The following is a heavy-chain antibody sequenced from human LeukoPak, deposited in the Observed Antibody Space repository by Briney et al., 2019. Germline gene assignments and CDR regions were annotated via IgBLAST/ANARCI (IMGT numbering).Heavy chain of an antibody. CDR2: IYPSGNT. V-gene: IGHV4-38-2*01. CDR1: GYSISSDYS. CDR3: ARWASGGSADFDY. J-gene: IGHJ4*02. Sequence: PSETLSLTCAVSGYSISSDYSWGWIRQPPGKGLEWIGRIYPSGNTNYNPSLKSRVPISVVTSKNQFSLKLSSVTAAHPAVYYCARWASGGSADFDYSGQGALVTVSS. D-gene: IGHD3-10*01.